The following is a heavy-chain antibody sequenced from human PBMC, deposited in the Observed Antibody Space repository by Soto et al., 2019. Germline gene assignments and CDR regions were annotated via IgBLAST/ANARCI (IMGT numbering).Heavy chain of an antibody. Sequence: QVQLVQSGGEVKKPGASVKVSCKASAYTFTNYGISWVRQAPGQGLEWMGWISAYNGNINYAQKFRGRVTMTTDTSTSSAYLEVRSLRSDDPAVYYCPRSGSSWSLREFDSWGQGTLVTVSS. CDR2: ISAYNGNI. CDR1: AYTFTNYG. V-gene: IGHV1-18*01. J-gene: IGHJ4*02. CDR3: PRSGSSWSLREFDS. D-gene: IGHD6-13*01.